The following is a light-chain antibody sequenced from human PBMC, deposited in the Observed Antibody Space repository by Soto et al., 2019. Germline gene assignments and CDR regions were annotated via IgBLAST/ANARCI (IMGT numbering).Light chain of an antibody. CDR3: QQSYAVPGT. V-gene: IGKV1-39*01. CDR2: RAA. J-gene: IGKJ1*01. Sequence: DIQMTQSPSSLSASVGDSVTITCRASQSIGNYLSWYQQRPGRPPKLLIYRAASLHSRVPSRFSGGGSGTEFTLSISTLQPEDLATYYCQQSYAVPGTFGQGTKVEIK. CDR1: QSIGNY.